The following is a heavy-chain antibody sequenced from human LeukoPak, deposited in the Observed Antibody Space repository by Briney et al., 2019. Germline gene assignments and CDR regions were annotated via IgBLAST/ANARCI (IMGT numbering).Heavy chain of an antibody. J-gene: IGHJ4*02. CDR1: GGTFSSYA. D-gene: IGHD4-17*01. CDR2: IIPIFGTA. Sequence: SVKVSCKASGGTFSSYAISWVRQAPGQGLEWMGGIIPIFGTANYAQKFQGRVTITADESTSTAYMGLSSLRSEDTAVYYCASPPATVTTFPYYFDYWGQGTLVTVSS. V-gene: IGHV1-69*13. CDR3: ASPPATVTTFPYYFDY.